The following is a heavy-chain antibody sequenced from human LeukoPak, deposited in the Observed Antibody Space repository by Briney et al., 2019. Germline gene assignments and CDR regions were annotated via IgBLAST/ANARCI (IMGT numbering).Heavy chain of an antibody. CDR1: GGSISSGGYS. Sequence: SETLSLTCAFSGGSISSGGYSWRWIRQPPGKVVEMIEYIYHSESTYYNPSLKSRVTISVDRSKNQFSLKLSSVTAADTAVYYRASTYVILTHPVGFDYWGQGTLVTVSS. V-gene: IGHV4-30-2*01. CDR3: ASTYVILTHPVGFDY. CDR2: IYHSEST. J-gene: IGHJ4*02. D-gene: IGHD3-9*01.